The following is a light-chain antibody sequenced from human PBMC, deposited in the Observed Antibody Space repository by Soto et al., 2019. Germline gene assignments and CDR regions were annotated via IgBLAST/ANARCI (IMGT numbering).Light chain of an antibody. Sequence: QSALSQPASVSGSPGQSITISCTGTSSDVGAYNSVSWYQQHPGKAPKLMIYEVTNRPSGVSNRFSGFKSGTTASLTISGLQAEYEADYFCSSFTTTSTLVVFGGRTKVTVL. J-gene: IGLJ2*01. V-gene: IGLV2-14*01. CDR3: SSFTTTSTLVV. CDR2: EVT. CDR1: SSDVGAYNS.